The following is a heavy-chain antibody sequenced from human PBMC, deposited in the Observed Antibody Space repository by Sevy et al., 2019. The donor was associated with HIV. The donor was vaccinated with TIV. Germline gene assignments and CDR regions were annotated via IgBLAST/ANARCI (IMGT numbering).Heavy chain of an antibody. V-gene: IGHV4-39*01. CDR2: IYYSGTT. D-gene: IGHD4-17*01. CDR1: GGSISSNSYY. J-gene: IGHJ5*02. Sequence: SETLSLTCTVSGGSISSNSYYWVWIRQPPGKGLAWIGSIYYSGTTYYNPSLKSRVTISIDTSKTLFSLKLSSVTAADTAIFYCARLNYGDYSNYFDPWGQGSLVTVSS. CDR3: ARLNYGDYSNYFDP.